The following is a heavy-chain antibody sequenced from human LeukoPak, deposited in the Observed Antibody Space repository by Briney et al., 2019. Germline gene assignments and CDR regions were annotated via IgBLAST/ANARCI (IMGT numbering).Heavy chain of an antibody. CDR3: ARDATVASSPNWFDP. D-gene: IGHD6-19*01. CDR1: GFRFSSYS. CDR2: ITRGSSTR. Sequence: GGSLRLSCAASGFRFSSYSMHWVRQAPGTGLDWVSSITRGSSTRYYADSVKGRFTISRDDGKTSLYLHMNSLRVDDTAVYFCARDATVASSPNWFDPWGQGTLVTVSS. V-gene: IGHV3-48*01. J-gene: IGHJ5*02.